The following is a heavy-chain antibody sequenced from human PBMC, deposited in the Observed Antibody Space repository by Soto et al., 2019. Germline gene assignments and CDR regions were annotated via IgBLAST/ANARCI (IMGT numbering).Heavy chain of an antibody. J-gene: IGHJ6*02. D-gene: IGHD4-4*01. CDR3: ARVKTDYSNPRGPFFFSGMDV. CDR1: EFTFSSYA. V-gene: IGHV3-30-3*01. Sequence: QVQLVESGGGVVHPARSLRLSCSASEFTFSSYAMHWVRQAPGKGLEWVAGISYDGGHKFYGDSVRGRFTISRDSYKTTVFLQMNSLRPEDTAAYYCARVKTDYSNPRGPFFFSGMDVWGQGTTVTVSS. CDR2: ISYDGGHK.